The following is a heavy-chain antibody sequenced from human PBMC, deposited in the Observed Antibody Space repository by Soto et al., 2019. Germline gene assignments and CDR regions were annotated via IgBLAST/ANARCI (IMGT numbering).Heavy chain of an antibody. J-gene: IGHJ4*02. D-gene: IGHD5-12*01. V-gene: IGHV3-49*03. Sequence: EVQLVESGGGLVQPGRSLRLSCTTSGFTFADYTLSWFRQAPGKGLEWLGFIRNKAYGGTTEYAASVKGRFSISRDDSKNIAYLQMNSLKTEDTAVYYCTRDGRYSGYPPPAFWGQGTLVIVSS. CDR2: IRNKAYGGTT. CDR1: GFTFADYT. CDR3: TRDGRYSGYPPPAF.